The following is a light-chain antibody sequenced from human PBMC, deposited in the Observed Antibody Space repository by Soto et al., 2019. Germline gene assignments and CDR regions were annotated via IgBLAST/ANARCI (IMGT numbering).Light chain of an antibody. J-gene: IGKJ4*01. CDR2: WAS. V-gene: IGKV4-1*01. CDR3: QQYHILPHT. CDR1: RSLLFTSKNY. Sequence: IFMTQSPDSLTVSLGERATINCKSSRSLLFTSKNYLAWYQRKPGQPPKLLFYWASARHSGVPDRFSASGSGTDFTLTISSLQAEDVAVYFCQQYHILPHTLGGGTKVDIK.